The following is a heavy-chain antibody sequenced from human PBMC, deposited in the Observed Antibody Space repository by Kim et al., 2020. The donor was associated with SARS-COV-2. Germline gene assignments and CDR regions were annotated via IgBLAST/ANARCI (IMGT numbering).Heavy chain of an antibody. Sequence: GGSLRLSCAASGFTFSSYGMSWVRQAPGKGLEWVSGISGSGGSTYYADSVKGRFTISRDNSKNTLYLQMNSLRAEDLAVYYCTKDHRDYDNYAYYGMDVWGQGTTVTVSS. CDR3: TKDHRDYDNYAYYGMDV. V-gene: IGHV3-23*01. CDR1: GFTFSSYG. D-gene: IGHD4-17*01. CDR2: ISGSGGST. J-gene: IGHJ6*02.